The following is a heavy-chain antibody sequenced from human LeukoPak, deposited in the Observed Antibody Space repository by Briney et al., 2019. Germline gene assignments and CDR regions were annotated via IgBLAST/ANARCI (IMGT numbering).Heavy chain of an antibody. J-gene: IGHJ4*02. Sequence: AVTVSCKGSGGTFSSYAISWLRQAAGQGLEGMGGSIPIFGTANYAQKFQGRVTLTADESTSTAYMELSSLRSEDTAVYYCARGGRYYDSSGYSFDYWGQGTLVTVSS. D-gene: IGHD3-22*01. V-gene: IGHV1-69*13. CDR1: GGTFSSYA. CDR2: SIPIFGTA. CDR3: ARGGRYYDSSGYSFDY.